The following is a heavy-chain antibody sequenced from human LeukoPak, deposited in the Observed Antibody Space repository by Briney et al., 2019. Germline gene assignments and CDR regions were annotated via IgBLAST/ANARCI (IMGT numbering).Heavy chain of an antibody. CDR1: GGSFSGYY. J-gene: IGHJ6*02. V-gene: IGHV4-34*01. D-gene: IGHD5-18*01. CDR2: INHRGST. Sequence: PSETLSLTCAVYGGSFSGYYWSWIRQPPGKGLEWIGEINHRGSTNYNPSLKSRVTISVDTSKNQFSLKLSSVTAADTAVYYCARGTVDTAMVKRYYYYYYGMDVWGQGTTVTVSS. CDR3: ARGTVDTAMVKRYYYYYYGMDV.